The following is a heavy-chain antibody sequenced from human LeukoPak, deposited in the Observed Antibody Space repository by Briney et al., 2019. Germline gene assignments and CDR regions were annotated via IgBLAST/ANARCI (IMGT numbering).Heavy chain of an antibody. D-gene: IGHD1-26*01. CDR3: ARDKGVERLGGVYFDS. V-gene: IGHV4-4*07. CDR1: GDSLNTYY. CDR2: IHHSGAT. J-gene: IGHJ4*02. Sequence: SETLSLTCTVSGDSLNTYYWDWIRQPAGKGLEWIGRIHHSGATNYNPSLKSRVTMSVDTSKNQFSLILRSVTAADTAVYYCARDKGVERLGGVYFDSWGQGALVIVSS.